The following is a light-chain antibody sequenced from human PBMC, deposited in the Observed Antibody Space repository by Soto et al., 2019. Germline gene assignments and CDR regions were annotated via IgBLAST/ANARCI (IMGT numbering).Light chain of an antibody. Sequence: EIVLTQSPGSLSLSPGERATLSCRASQSVSSTFFAWYQQRPGQAPRLLMYGASSRATGIEERFSDSGSGTDFPLTISRLDPEDLAVYYCQQFDSSVTFGQGIKVEIK. V-gene: IGKV3-20*01. CDR1: QSVSSTF. J-gene: IGKJ1*01. CDR2: GAS. CDR3: QQFDSSVT.